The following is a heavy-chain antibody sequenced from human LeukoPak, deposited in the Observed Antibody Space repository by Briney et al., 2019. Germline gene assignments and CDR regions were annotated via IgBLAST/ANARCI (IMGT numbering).Heavy chain of an antibody. CDR3: ARCKKNYYDSSGYHGDWFDP. Sequence: PSETLSLTCTVSGGSISSYYWSWIRQPAGKGLEWIGRIYTSGSTNYNPSLKSRVTMSVDTSKNQFFLKLSSVTAADTAVYYCARCKKNYYDSSGYHGDWFDPWGQGTLVTVSS. D-gene: IGHD3-22*01. CDR1: GGSISSYY. V-gene: IGHV4-4*07. CDR2: IYTSGST. J-gene: IGHJ5*02.